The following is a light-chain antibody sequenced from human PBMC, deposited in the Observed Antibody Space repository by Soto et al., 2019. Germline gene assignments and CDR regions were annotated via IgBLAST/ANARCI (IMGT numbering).Light chain of an antibody. J-gene: IGLJ3*02. V-gene: IGLV8-61*01. CDR1: SGSVSTSNY. Sequence: QTVVTQEPSFSVSPGGTVTLTCGLSSGSVSTSNYPSWYQQTQGQAPRTLIDNTHTRSSGVPDRFSGSILGNKAALTITGAQAEDESDYYCLLFVSSIWVFGGGTQLTVL. CDR2: NTH. CDR3: LLFVSSIWV.